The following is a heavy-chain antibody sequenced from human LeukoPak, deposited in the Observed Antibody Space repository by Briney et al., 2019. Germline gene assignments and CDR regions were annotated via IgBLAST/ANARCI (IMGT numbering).Heavy chain of an antibody. CDR1: GFTFSSYS. Sequence: GGSLRLSCAASGFTFSSYSMNWVRQAPGKGLEWVSYISSSGSATYYADSVKGRVTISRDNAKNSLYLQMNSLRAEDTAVYYCARDQDTEGFYDYWGQGTLVTVSS. J-gene: IGHJ4*02. V-gene: IGHV3-48*04. D-gene: IGHD2-15*01. CDR2: ISSSGSAT. CDR3: ARDQDTEGFYDY.